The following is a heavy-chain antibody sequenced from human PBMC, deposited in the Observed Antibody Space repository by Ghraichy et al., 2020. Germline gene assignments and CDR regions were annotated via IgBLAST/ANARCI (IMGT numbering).Heavy chain of an antibody. J-gene: IGHJ4*02. D-gene: IGHD6-6*01. V-gene: IGHV4-34*01. CDR3: ARGVAARLGYFDY. Sequence: SETLSLTCAVYGGSFSGYYWSWIRQPPGKGLEWIGEINHSGSTNYNPSLKSRVTISVDTSKNQFSLKLSSVTAADTAVYYCARGVAARLGYFDYWGQGTLVTVSS. CDR1: GGSFSGYY. CDR2: INHSGST.